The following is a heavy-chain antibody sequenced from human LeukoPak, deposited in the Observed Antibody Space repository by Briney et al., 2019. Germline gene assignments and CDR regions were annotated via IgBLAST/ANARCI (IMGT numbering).Heavy chain of an antibody. CDR2: IYYTGST. J-gene: IGHJ6*03. D-gene: IGHD2-15*01. V-gene: IGHV4-39*07. CDR3: ARGYCSGGSCYSYYYYNYMDV. Sequence: PSETLTLTCTVSGDSISSSSYFWGWIRQPPGKGLEWIGSIYYTGSTDYTPSLKSRATISADTSKNQFSLKLTSVTAADTAVYYCARGYCSGGSCYSYYYYNYMDVWGKGTTVTVSS. CDR1: GDSISSSSYF.